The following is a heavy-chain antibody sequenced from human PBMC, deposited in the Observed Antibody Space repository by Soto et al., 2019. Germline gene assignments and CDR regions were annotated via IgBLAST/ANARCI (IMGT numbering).Heavy chain of an antibody. CDR3: ARPWDSSGSYYYYGMDV. CDR1: GYSFTSYW. Sequence: PGESLEISCKGSGYSFTSYWISWVRQMPGKGLEWMGRIDPSDSYTNYSPSFQGHVTISADKSISTAYLQWSSLKASDTAMYYCARPWDSSGSYYYYGMDVWGQGTTVTVSS. J-gene: IGHJ6*02. D-gene: IGHD3-22*01. V-gene: IGHV5-10-1*01. CDR2: IDPSDSYT.